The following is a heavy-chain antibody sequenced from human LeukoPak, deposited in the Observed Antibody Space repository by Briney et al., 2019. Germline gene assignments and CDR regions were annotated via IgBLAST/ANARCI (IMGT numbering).Heavy chain of an antibody. V-gene: IGHV4-39*01. Sequence: NPTETLSLTCTVSGGSISSSSYYWGWIRQPPGKWLEWIGSIYYSGSTYYNPSLKSRVTISVDTSKNQFSLKLSSVTAADTAVYYCARRRGYYFDYWGQGTLVTVSS. CDR2: IYYSGST. CDR3: ARRRGYYFDY. CDR1: GGSISSSSYY. J-gene: IGHJ4*02.